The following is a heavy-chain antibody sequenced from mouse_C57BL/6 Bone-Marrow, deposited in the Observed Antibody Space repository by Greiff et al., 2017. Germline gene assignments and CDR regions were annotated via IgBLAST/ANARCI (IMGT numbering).Heavy chain of an antibody. CDR1: GYSFTDYN. Sequence: VQRQQSGPELVKPGASVKISCKAPGYSFTDYNMNWVKQSNGKSLEWIGVINPKCGTTSYNQKFKGKATLTVDQSSSTAYIQLISLTSDDSAVYYCASLIYVGYWYYAMDYWGQGTSVTVSS. CDR3: ASLIYVGYWYYAMDY. CDR2: INPKCGTT. D-gene: IGHD2-3*01. J-gene: IGHJ4*01. V-gene: IGHV1-39*01.